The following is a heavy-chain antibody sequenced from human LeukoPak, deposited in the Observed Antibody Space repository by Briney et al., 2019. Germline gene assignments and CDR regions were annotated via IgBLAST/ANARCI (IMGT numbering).Heavy chain of an antibody. CDR2: INSDGSST. Sequence: PGGSLRLSCAASGFTFSSYWMHWVRQAPGKGLVWVSRINSDGSSTSYADSVKGRFTISRDNAKTTLYLQMNSLRAEDTAVYYCASHTYYYDSSGYKLLDYWGQGTLVTVSS. J-gene: IGHJ4*02. CDR1: GFTFSSYW. CDR3: ASHTYYYDSSGYKLLDY. D-gene: IGHD3-22*01. V-gene: IGHV3-74*01.